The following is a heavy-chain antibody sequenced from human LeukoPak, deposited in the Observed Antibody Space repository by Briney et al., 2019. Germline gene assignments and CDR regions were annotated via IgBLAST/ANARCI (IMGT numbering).Heavy chain of an antibody. CDR2: IYHTGST. CDR1: GYSISSGYY. V-gene: IGHV4-38-2*02. J-gene: IGHJ4*02. D-gene: IGHD3-22*01. Sequence: SETLSLTYTVSGYSISSGYYWGWIRQPPGMGLEWIGSIYHTGSTYYNPSLKSRVTISVDTSKNQFSLKLSSVTAADTAVYYCARVPSMNYYDSSGYWGYFDYWGQGTLVTVSS. CDR3: ARVPSMNYYDSSGYWGYFDY.